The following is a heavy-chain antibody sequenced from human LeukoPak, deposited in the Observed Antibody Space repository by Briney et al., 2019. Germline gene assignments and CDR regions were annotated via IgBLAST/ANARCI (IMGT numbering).Heavy chain of an antibody. CDR1: GGTFSSYA. J-gene: IGHJ4*02. CDR2: IIPIFGTA. Sequence: SVTVSCKASGGTFSSYAISWVRQAPGQGLEWMGGIIPIFGTANYAQKFQGRVTITADESTSTAYMELSSLKSEDTAVYYRARVPYSSGWYYFDYWGQGTLVTVSS. CDR3: ARVPYSSGWYYFDY. V-gene: IGHV1-69*13. D-gene: IGHD6-19*01.